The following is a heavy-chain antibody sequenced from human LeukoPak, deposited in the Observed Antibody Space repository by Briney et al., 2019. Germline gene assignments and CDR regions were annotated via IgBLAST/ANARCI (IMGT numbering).Heavy chain of an antibody. J-gene: IGHJ6*04. CDR2: INHSGST. CDR3: ARDHPPLSDGDYYYGMDV. CDR1: GGSFSGYY. Sequence: SETLSLTCAVYGGSFSGYYWSWIRQPPGEGLEWIGEINHSGSTNYNPSLTSRVTISVDTSKNQFSLKLSSVTAADTAVYYCARDHPPLSDGDYYYGMDVWGKGTTVTVSS. D-gene: IGHD4-17*01. V-gene: IGHV4-34*01.